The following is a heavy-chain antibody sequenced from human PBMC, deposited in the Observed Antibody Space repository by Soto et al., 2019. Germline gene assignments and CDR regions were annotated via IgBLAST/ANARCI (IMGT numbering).Heavy chain of an antibody. V-gene: IGHV3-53*01. CDR1: VFTFSNNY. CDR3: AADRGGGGY. CDR2: IYSVGET. J-gene: IGHJ4*02. D-gene: IGHD3-10*01. Sequence: GSLRLSCAVSVFTFSNNYMSWVRQAPGKGLAGVSVIYSVGETAYGGSGKGRFTISRENSKNTLYLQMNSMRGDDTDGYYGAADRGGGGYWGQGTLVTVSS.